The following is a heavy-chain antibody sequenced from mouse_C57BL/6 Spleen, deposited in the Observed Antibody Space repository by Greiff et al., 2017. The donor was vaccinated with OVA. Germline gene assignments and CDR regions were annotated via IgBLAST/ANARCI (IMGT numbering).Heavy chain of an antibody. V-gene: IGHV1-85*01. J-gene: IGHJ4*01. CDR3: ARRDYYSNLYAMDY. Sequence: VQLQQSGPELVKPGASVKLSCKASGYTFTSYDINWVKQRPGQGLEWIGWIYPRDGSTKYNEKFKSKATLTVDTSSSTAYMELHSLTSEDSAVYFCARRDYYSNLYAMDYWGQGTSVTVSS. CDR2: IYPRDGST. D-gene: IGHD2-5*01. CDR1: GYTFTSYD.